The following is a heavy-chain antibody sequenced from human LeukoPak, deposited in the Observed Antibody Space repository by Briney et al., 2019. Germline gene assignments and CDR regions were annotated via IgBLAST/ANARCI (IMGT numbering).Heavy chain of an antibody. D-gene: IGHD5-24*01. J-gene: IGHJ4*02. CDR3: ARDGDGYNFDF. CDR1: GFTFSSYS. V-gene: IGHV3-23*01. CDR2: ISDSGGST. Sequence: GGSLRLSCVASGFTFSSYSMSWVRQAPGKGLEWVAGISDSGGSTYYADSVKGRFTISRDNSKNTLYLQMNSLRAEDTAVYYCARDGDGYNFDFWGQGALVTVSS.